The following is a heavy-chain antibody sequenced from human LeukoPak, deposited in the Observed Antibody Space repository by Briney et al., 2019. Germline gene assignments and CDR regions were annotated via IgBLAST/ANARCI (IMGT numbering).Heavy chain of an antibody. Sequence: SQTLSLTCTVSGVSLTSGDYYWTWVRQPPGKGLEWIGYIYHSGSTYSNPSLKSRVTISVDTSKNQFSLKLTSVTAADTAVYYCARAPGAFDIWGQGTLVTVSS. CDR2: IYHSGST. D-gene: IGHD3-10*01. CDR3: ARAPGAFDI. J-gene: IGHJ3*02. V-gene: IGHV4-30-4*01. CDR1: GVSLTSGDYY.